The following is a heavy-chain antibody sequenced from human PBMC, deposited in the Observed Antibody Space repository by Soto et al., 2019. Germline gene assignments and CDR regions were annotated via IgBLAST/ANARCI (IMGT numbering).Heavy chain of an antibody. CDR3: ERGASGYSFDY. CDR2: IYYSGST. CDR1: GGSISSGDYY. D-gene: IGHD3-22*01. Sequence: PSETLSLTCTVSGGSISSGDYYWSWIRQPPGKGLEWIGYIYYSGSTYYNPSLKSRVTISVDTSKNQFSLKLSSVTAADTAVYYCERGASGYSFDYWDQGTLLTVSS. V-gene: IGHV4-30-4*01. J-gene: IGHJ4*02.